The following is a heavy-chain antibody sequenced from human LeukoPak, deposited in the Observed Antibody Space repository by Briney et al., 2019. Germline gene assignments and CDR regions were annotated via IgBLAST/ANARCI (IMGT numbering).Heavy chain of an antibody. CDR1: GGSISSYY. CDR3: ARHPFATPFDY. D-gene: IGHD2-15*01. Sequence: SETLSLTCTVSGGSISSYYWSWIRQPPGKGLEWIGYAYYSGHTNYNSSLKSRVTMSLDTSKSQFSLRLSSVTAADTAMYFCARHPFATPFDYWGPGTLVTVSS. J-gene: IGHJ4*02. CDR2: AYYSGHT. V-gene: IGHV4-59*08.